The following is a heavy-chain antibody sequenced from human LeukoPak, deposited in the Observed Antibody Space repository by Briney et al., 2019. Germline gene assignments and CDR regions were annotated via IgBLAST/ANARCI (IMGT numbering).Heavy chain of an antibody. J-gene: IGHJ4*02. D-gene: IGHD6-13*01. CDR2: ISYDGSNK. CDR3: AKEYSSSWSGAFDY. Sequence: GGSLRLSCAASGFTFSSYGMHWVRQAPGKGLEWVAVISYDGSNKYYADSVKGRFTISRDNPKNTLYLQMNSLRAEDTAVYYCAKEYSSSWSGAFDYWGQGTLVTVSS. V-gene: IGHV3-30*18. CDR1: GFTFSSYG.